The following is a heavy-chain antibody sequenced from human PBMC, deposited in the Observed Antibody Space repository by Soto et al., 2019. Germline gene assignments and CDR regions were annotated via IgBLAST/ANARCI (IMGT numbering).Heavy chain of an antibody. V-gene: IGHV3-21*02. J-gene: IGHJ4*02. CDR3: ARADPVYDYGPLNFDS. D-gene: IGHD3-3*01. Sequence: EVQLVESGGGLVKPGGSLXXSXXXXXXXXXSXXXXXXXXAXXXXXEXVSSISGTSDYIYEADSVKGRFTISRDNAKNSLYLQMNSLRVEDTAVYYCARADPVYDYGPLNFDSGGQGTLVTVSS. CDR2: ISGTSDYI. CDR1: XXXXXSXX.